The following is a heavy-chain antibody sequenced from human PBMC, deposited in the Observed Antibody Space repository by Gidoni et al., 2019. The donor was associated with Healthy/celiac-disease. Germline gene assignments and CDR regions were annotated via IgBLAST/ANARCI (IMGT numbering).Heavy chain of an antibody. J-gene: IGHJ1*01. D-gene: IGHD2-15*01. V-gene: IGHV3-23*01. CDR3: AKGRWPPDMTFLEYFQH. CDR1: GFTFSSYA. CDR2: ISGSGGST. Sequence: EVQLLESGGGLVQPGGSLRLSCAASGFTFSSYAISWVRQAPGKGLECVSAISGSGGSTYYADSVKGRFTISRDNSKNTLYLQMNSLRAEDTAVYYCAKGRWPPDMTFLEYFQHWGQGTLVTVSS.